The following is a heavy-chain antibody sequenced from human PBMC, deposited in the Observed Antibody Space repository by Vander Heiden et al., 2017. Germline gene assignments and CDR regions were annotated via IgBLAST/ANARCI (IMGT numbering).Heavy chain of an antibody. CDR3: ARDRASGSYAFDI. D-gene: IGHD1-26*01. J-gene: IGHJ3*02. CDR2: ISSSSSYI. V-gene: IGHV3-21*01. Sequence: EVQLVESGGGLVKPGGSLRLSWAASGSTFSSFSMTWVRQAPGKGLEWVSSISSSSSYIYYADAVKGRFTISRDNAKNSMYLQMQSLRAEDTAVYYCARDRASGSYAFDIWGQGTMVTVSS. CDR1: GSTFSSFS.